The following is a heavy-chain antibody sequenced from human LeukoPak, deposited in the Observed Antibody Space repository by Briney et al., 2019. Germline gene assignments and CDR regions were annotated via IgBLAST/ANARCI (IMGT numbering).Heavy chain of an antibody. CDR1: GFTFSSYS. V-gene: IGHV3-21*01. CDR3: ARSTVVTPFYYFDY. Sequence: GGSLRLSCAASGFTFSSYSMNWVRQAPGKGLEWVSSISSSSSYIYYADSVRGRFTISRDNAKNSLYLQMNSLRAEDTAVYYCARSTVVTPFYYFDYWGQGTLVTVSS. CDR2: ISSSSSYI. D-gene: IGHD4-23*01. J-gene: IGHJ4*02.